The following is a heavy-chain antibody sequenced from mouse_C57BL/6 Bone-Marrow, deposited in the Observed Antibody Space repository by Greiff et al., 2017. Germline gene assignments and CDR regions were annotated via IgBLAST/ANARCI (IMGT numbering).Heavy chain of an antibody. D-gene: IGHD2-13*01. Sequence: EVMLVESGGGLVQPGGSLKLSCAASGFTFSDYYMYWVRQTPEKRLEWVAYISNGGGSTYYPDTVKGRFTISRDNAKNTLYLQMSRLKSEDTAMYYCARRGDPYYFDYWGQGTTLTVSS. CDR3: ARRGDPYYFDY. V-gene: IGHV5-12*01. CDR2: ISNGGGST. CDR1: GFTFSDYY. J-gene: IGHJ2*01.